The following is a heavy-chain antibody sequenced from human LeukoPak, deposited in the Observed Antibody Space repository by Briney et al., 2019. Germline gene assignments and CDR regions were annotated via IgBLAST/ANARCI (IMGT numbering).Heavy chain of an antibody. CDR3: ARDLGSNYVYFDY. D-gene: IGHD1-26*01. CDR2: IHTSGIT. V-gene: IGHV4-4*07. Sequence: SETLSLTCTVSGGSISSHYWSWLRQPAGKGLEYIGRIHTSGITNYNPSLKSRVTMSGDTSKNEFYLNLRSVTAADTAVYYCARDLGSNYVYFDYWGQGSLVTVSS. J-gene: IGHJ4*02. CDR1: GGSISSHY.